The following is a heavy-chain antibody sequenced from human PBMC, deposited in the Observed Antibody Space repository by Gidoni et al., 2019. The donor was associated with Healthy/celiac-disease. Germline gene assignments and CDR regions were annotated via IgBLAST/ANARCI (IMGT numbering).Heavy chain of an antibody. J-gene: IGHJ6*02. CDR1: GGSIRSYY. CDR2: IYYSGST. CDR3: ARDGSGSYSAYGMDV. D-gene: IGHD3-10*01. Sequence: QVQLQESGPGLVKPSETLSLTCTVSGGSIRSYYWSWIRQPPGKGLEWIGYIYYSGSTNYNPSLKSRVTISVDTSKNQFSLKLSSVTAADTAVYYCARDGSGSYSAYGMDVWGQGTTVTVSS. V-gene: IGHV4-59*01.